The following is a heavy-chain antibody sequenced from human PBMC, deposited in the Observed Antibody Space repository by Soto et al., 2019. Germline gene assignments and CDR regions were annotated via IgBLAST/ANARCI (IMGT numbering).Heavy chain of an antibody. V-gene: IGHV1-69*13. Sequence: ASVDVSCKASGCTFISYDIIWVRQAPGQGLEWMGGIIPIFGTANYAQKFQGRVTITADESTSTAYMELSSLRSEDTAVYYCARVFSPYYYDSSGYYPNWGQGTLVNVSS. D-gene: IGHD3-22*01. CDR1: GCTFISYD. J-gene: IGHJ4*02. CDR3: ARVFSPYYYDSSGYYPN. CDR2: IIPIFGTA.